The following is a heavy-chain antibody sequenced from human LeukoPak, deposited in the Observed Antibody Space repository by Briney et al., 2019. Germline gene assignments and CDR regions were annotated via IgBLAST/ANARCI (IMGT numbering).Heavy chain of an antibody. CDR1: GGSISTFF. Sequence: SETLSLTCTVSGGSISTFFWTWIRQSAGKGLEWIGRIYTGTTYYNPSLESRATISVDTSNNRFSLKLTSLTAADTAVYYCARESDYGDYWFDPWGQGTLVTVSS. J-gene: IGHJ5*02. CDR3: ARESDYGDYWFDP. V-gene: IGHV4-4*07. CDR2: IYTGTT. D-gene: IGHD4-17*01.